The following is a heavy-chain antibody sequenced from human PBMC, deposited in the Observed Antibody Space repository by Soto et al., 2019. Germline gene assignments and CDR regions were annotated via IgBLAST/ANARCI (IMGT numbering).Heavy chain of an antibody. CDR1: GFTFSSYG. CDR2: ISYDGSNK. J-gene: IGHJ6*02. D-gene: IGHD3-3*01. Sequence: PGGSLRLSCAASGFTFSSYGMHWVRQAPGKGLEWVAVISYDGSNKYYADSVKGRFTISRDNSKNTLYLQMNSLRAEDTAVYYCAKDLGKYYDFGSGYGPTKTNYGMDVWGQGTTVTSP. CDR3: AKDLGKYYDFGSGYGPTKTNYGMDV. V-gene: IGHV3-30*18.